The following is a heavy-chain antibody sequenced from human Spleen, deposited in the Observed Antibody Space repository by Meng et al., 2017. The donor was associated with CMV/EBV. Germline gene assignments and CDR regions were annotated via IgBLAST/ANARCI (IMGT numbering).Heavy chain of an antibody. Sequence: SLKISCAASGFTFDDYAMHWVRQAPGKGLEWVSGISWNSGTIGYADSVKGRFTISRDNAKNSLYLQMNSLRVEDTAVYYCARDFSAVHNWLDSWGQGTLVTVSS. D-gene: IGHD1-26*01. CDR2: ISWNSGTI. J-gene: IGHJ5*01. CDR3: ARDFSAVHNWLDS. V-gene: IGHV3-9*01. CDR1: GFTFDDYA.